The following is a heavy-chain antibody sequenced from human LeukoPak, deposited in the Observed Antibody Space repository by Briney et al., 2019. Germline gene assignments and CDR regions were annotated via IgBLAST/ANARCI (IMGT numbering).Heavy chain of an antibody. J-gene: IGHJ4*02. D-gene: IGHD5-24*01. V-gene: IGHV3-21*01. Sequence: PGGSLRLSCAASGFTFSSYSMNWVRQAPGKGLEWVSSISSSSSYIYYADSVKGRFTISRDNAKNSLYLQMNSLRAEDTAVYYCARVGDGYNEPDYWGQGTLVTVSS. CDR3: ARVGDGYNEPDY. CDR2: ISSSSSYI. CDR1: GFTFSSYS.